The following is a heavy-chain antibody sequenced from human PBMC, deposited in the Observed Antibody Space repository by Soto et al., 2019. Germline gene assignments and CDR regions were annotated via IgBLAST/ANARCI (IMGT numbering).Heavy chain of an antibody. D-gene: IGHD3-10*01. J-gene: IGHJ5*02. Sequence: SDTLTLTYTVSSGCISRSRYYCGWILHLPGKGLEWIGSIYYSGSTYYNPSLKSRVTISVDTSKNQFSLKLSSVTAADTAVYYCARYSPELWFGELSWCDPWGQGTLVTVS. CDR3: ARYSPELWFGELSWCDP. CDR2: IYYSGST. CDR1: SGCISRSRYY. V-gene: IGHV4-39*01.